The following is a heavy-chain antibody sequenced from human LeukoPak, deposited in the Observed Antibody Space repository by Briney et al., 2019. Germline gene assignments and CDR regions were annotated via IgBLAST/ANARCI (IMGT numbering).Heavy chain of an antibody. CDR2: ISGSGGST. V-gene: IGHV3-23*01. CDR3: AKGGPRGYSYGYLDY. D-gene: IGHD5-18*01. Sequence: QPGGSLRLSCAASGFTFSSYAMSWVRQAPGKGLEWVSAISGSGGSTYYADSVKGRFTISRDNSKNTLSLQLNSLRAEDTALYYCAKGGPRGYSYGYLDYWGQGTLVTVSS. J-gene: IGHJ4*02. CDR1: GFTFSSYA.